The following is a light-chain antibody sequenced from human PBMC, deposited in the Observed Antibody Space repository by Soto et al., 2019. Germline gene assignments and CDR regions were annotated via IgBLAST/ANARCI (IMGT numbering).Light chain of an antibody. CDR3: QKYNSYSST. J-gene: IGKJ1*01. Sequence: DIHMTQSPSTLSASVGDRVTITCRASQSISSWLAWYKQKPGKAPKLLIYDASILESGVPSRFSGVGSGTDFTLTISSLQPDDFATYYCQKYNSYSSTFGQGTKV. CDR2: DAS. CDR1: QSISSW. V-gene: IGKV1-5*01.